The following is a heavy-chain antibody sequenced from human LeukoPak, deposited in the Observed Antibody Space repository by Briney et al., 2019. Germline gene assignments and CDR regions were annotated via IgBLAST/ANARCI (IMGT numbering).Heavy chain of an antibody. Sequence: SETLPLTCTVSGGSISSYYWSWIRQPPGKGLEWIGYIYYSGSTNYNPSLKSRVTISVDTSKNQFSLKLSSVTAADTAVYYCARDKAVAGTIPYYFDYWGQGTLVTVSS. V-gene: IGHV4-59*01. CDR3: ARDKAVAGTIPYYFDY. J-gene: IGHJ4*02. CDR2: IYYSGST. CDR1: GGSISSYY. D-gene: IGHD6-19*01.